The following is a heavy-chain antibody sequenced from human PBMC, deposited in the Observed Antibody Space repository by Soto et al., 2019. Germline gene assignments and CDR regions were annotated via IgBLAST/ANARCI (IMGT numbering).Heavy chain of an antibody. CDR2: IGYDGSNK. V-gene: IGHV3-30*18. D-gene: IGHD6-19*01. CDR3: AKSGTRAVDCIDY. CDR1: GFTFSSYG. Sequence: QVQLVESGGGVVQPGSSLRLSCAASGFTFSSYGMHWVRQAPGKGLEWGSVIGYDGSNKYYADSVKGRFTISRDNSKNTLYLQMNSLRAEDTAVYYCAKSGTRAVDCIDYWGQGTLVTVSS. J-gene: IGHJ4*02.